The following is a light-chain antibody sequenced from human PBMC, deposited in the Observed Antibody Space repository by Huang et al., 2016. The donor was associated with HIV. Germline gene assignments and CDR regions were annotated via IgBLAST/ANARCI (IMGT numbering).Light chain of an antibody. V-gene: IGKV4-1*01. CDR1: QSVLYSSNNKSY. Sequence: DIVMTQSPDSLAVSLGERATINCKSSQSVLYSSNNKSYLDWYLQNPGQPHKLLIYWASTRESGVSDRFSGSGSGTDFTLTISSLQAEDVAVYYCQQYYSTPYTFGQGTKLEIK. J-gene: IGKJ2*01. CDR3: QQYYSTPYT. CDR2: WAS.